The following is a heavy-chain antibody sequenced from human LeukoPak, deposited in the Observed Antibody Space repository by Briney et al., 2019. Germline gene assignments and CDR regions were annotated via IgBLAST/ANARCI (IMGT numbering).Heavy chain of an antibody. Sequence: ASVKVSCKASGYTFTDYALHWVRQAPGQSLEWMGWITTGRGETRYSQEFQRRITFTRDTSASTVYMDLSDLRSEDTAIYYCARRGYSDSSGYDYWGQGTLVTVSS. V-gene: IGHV1-3*03. CDR2: ITTGRGET. CDR1: GYTFTDYA. J-gene: IGHJ4*02. D-gene: IGHD3-22*01. CDR3: ARRGYSDSSGYDY.